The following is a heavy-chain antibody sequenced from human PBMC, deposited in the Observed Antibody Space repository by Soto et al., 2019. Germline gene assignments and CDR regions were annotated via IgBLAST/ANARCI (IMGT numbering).Heavy chain of an antibody. CDR1: GYTFTGYY. V-gene: IGHV1-2*02. CDR2: INPNSGDT. D-gene: IGHD5-18*01. CDR3: ARVDTAMVYSWDY. J-gene: IGHJ4*02. Sequence: GASVKVSCKASGYTFTGYYMHWVRQAPGQGLEWMGWINPNSGDTNYAQKFQGRVTMTTDTSTSTAYMELRSLRSDDTAVYYCARVDTAMVYSWDYWGQGTLVTVSS.